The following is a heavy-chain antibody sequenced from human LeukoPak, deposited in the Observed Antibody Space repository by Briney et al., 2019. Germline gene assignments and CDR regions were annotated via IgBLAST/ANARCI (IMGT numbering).Heavy chain of an antibody. J-gene: IGHJ4*02. CDR1: GFTFSDYA. CDR3: AKETYSSGWQPFDY. D-gene: IGHD6-19*01. V-gene: IGHV3-23*01. Sequence: GGSLRLSCAASGFTFSDYAMTWVRQAPGKGLQWVSLISDSGGSTYYADSVKGRFTVSRDNSKATLYLQMNSLRAEDTAVYYCAKETYSSGWQPFDYWGQGTLVTVSS. CDR2: ISDSGGST.